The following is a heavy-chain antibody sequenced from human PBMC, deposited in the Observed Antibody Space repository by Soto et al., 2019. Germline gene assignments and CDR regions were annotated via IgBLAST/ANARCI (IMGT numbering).Heavy chain of an antibody. D-gene: IGHD1-26*01. V-gene: IGHV1-2*04. J-gene: IGHJ4*02. CDR1: GYSFTGYY. CDR3: ARLGNGNSDY. CDR2: INPNSGVT. Sequence: QVQLVQSGAEVKKPGASVKVSCKASGYSFTGYYMHWVRQAPGQGLEWMGWINPNSGVTNYAQKFQGWVTMTRDTSISTAYMELSRLRSDDTAVYYCARLGNGNSDYWGQGTLVTVSS.